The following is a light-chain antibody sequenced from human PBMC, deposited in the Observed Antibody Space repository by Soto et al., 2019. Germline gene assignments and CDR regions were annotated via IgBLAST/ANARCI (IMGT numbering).Light chain of an antibody. J-gene: IGLJ1*01. CDR1: SSDVGGHNR. CDR3: CSYAGRPYV. V-gene: IGLV2-11*01. CDR2: DVS. Sequence: QSVLTQPRSVSGSPGQSVTVSCTGTSSDVGGHNRVSWYQQHPGKAPKLMIYDVSKRPSGVPDRFSGSKSGNTASLTISGLQAEDEADYYCCSYAGRPYVFGTGTKVTVL.